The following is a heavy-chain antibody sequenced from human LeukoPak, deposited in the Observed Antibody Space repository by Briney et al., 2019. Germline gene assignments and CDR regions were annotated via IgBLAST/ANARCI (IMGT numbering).Heavy chain of an antibody. V-gene: IGHV3-11*01. Sequence: GGSLRLSCAASGFTFSDYYMSWIHQAPGKGLEWVSYISSSGSTIYYSDSVKGRFTISRDNAKNSLYLQMNSLRADDTAVYYCARVNVARRHYYYYMDVWGKGTTVTVSS. CDR3: ARVNVARRHYYYYMDV. J-gene: IGHJ6*03. CDR1: GFTFSDYY. D-gene: IGHD6-6*01. CDR2: ISSSGSTI.